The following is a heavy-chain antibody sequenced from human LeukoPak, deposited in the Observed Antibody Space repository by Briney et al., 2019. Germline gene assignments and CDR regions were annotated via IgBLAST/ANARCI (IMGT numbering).Heavy chain of an antibody. V-gene: IGHV3-11*04. CDR3: ARDELRGTYSDY. Sequence: SGGSLTLFCPPSGFPFSDYYMSWIRQAPGKGLEWVSYISSRSTTIFYADSVKGRFTISRDNTKNSLYLQMHSLRAEDTAVYYCARDELRGTYSDYWGQGTLVTVSS. J-gene: IGHJ4*02. CDR1: GFPFSDYY. CDR2: ISSRSTTI. D-gene: IGHD1-26*01.